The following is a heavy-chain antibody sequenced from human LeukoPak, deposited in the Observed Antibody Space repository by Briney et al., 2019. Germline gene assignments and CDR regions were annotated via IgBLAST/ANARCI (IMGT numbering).Heavy chain of an antibody. V-gene: IGHV4-38-2*01. CDR2: IYHSGST. D-gene: IGHD6-13*01. Sequence: SETLSLTCAVSGYSISSGYYWGWIRQPPGKGLEWIGSIYHSGSTYYNRSLKSRVTISVDTSKNQFSLKLSSVTAADTAVYYCATLAAAGDFQHWGQGTLVTVSS. CDR3: ATLAAAGDFQH. CDR1: GYSISSGYY. J-gene: IGHJ1*01.